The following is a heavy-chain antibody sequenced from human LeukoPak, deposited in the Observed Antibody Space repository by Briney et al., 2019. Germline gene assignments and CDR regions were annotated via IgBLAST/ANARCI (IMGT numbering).Heavy chain of an antibody. V-gene: IGHV1-2*06. J-gene: IGHJ6*03. Sequence: ASVKVSCKASGYTFTGYYMHWVRQAPGQGPEWMGRINPNSGGTNYAQKFQGRVTMTRDTSISTAYMELSRLRSGDTAVYYCARDMVAVPYYYYYMDVWGKGTTVTVSS. CDR1: GYTFTGYY. D-gene: IGHD2-15*01. CDR2: INPNSGGT. CDR3: ARDMVAVPYYYYYMDV.